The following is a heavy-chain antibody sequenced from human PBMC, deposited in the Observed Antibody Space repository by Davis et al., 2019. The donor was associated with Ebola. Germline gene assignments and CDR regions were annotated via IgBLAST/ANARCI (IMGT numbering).Heavy chain of an antibody. D-gene: IGHD4-17*01. CDR3: ARVVDYGFDY. V-gene: IGHV1-69*01. J-gene: IGHJ4*02. Sequence: KFQGRVTITADESTSTAYMELSSLRSEDTAVYYCARVVDYGFDYWGQGTLVTVSS.